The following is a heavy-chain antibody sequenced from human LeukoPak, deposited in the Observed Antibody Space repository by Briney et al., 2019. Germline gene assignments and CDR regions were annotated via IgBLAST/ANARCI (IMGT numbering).Heavy chain of an antibody. CDR3: AREYYYDSSGYYYAH. V-gene: IGHV3-11*04. CDR1: GFTFSDYY. D-gene: IGHD3-22*01. Sequence: GGSLRLSCAASGFTFSDYYMSWIRQAPGKGLEWVSYISSSGSTIYYADSVKGRFTISRDNAKNSLYLQMNSLRAEDTAVYYCAREYYYDSSGYYYAHWGQGTLVTVSS. CDR2: ISSSGSTI. J-gene: IGHJ4*02.